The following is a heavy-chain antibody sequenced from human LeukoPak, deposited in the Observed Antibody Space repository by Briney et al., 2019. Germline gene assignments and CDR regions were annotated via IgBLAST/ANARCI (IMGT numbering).Heavy chain of an antibody. D-gene: IGHD2-2*01. J-gene: IGHJ4*02. V-gene: IGHV4-59*01. Sequence: PSETLSLTCTVSGGSISSYYWSWIRQPPGKGLEWIGYIYYSGSTNYNPSLKSRVTISVDTSKNQFSLKLSSVTAADTAVYYCARGLGYCSVTTCSNFDYWGQGTLVTVSS. CDR2: IYYSGST. CDR3: ARGLGYCSVTTCSNFDY. CDR1: GGSISSYY.